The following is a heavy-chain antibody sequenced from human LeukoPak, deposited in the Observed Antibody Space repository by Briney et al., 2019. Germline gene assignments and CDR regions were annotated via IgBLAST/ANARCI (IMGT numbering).Heavy chain of an antibody. D-gene: IGHD5-18*01. CDR2: IRSGGST. CDR3: ARDKKRNSYGHNYYGMDV. J-gene: IGHJ6*02. Sequence: PGGSLRLSCVASGFPVNSTYMNWVRQAPGKGLEWVSVIRSGGSTYYADSVKGRFTISRDTSKNMLYLQMKSLRPEDTALYYCARDKKRNSYGHNYYGMDVWGQGTSVTVSS. V-gene: IGHV3-66*02. CDR1: GFPVNSTY.